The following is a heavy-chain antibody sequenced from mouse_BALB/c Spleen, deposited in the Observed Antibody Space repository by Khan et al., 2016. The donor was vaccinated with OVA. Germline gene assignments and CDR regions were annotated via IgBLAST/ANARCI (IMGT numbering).Heavy chain of an antibody. J-gene: IGHJ4*01. V-gene: IGHV2-6-7*01. Sequence: QVQLKESGPGLVAPSQSLSITCTVSGFSLTGYGVNWVRQPPGKGLEWLGMIWGDGSTDYNSALKSRLNSSKDNSKSQVFLKMNSLQTDDTARYYCARADYGDYREAMDYWGQGTSVTVSS. CDR3: ARADYGDYREAMDY. CDR2: IWGDGST. CDR1: GFSLTGYG. D-gene: IGHD2-13*01.